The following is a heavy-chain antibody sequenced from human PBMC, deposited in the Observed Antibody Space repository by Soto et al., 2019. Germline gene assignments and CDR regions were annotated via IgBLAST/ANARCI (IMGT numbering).Heavy chain of an antibody. Sequence: ASVKVSCKASGGTFSSYAISWVRQAPGQGLEWMGGIIPIFGTANYAQKFQGRVTITADESTSTAYMELSSLRSEDTAVYYCARDPRRAYSNYDGMDVWGQGTTVTVS. CDR2: IIPIFGTA. CDR3: ARDPRRAYSNYDGMDV. CDR1: GGTFSSYA. V-gene: IGHV1-69*13. D-gene: IGHD4-4*01. J-gene: IGHJ6*02.